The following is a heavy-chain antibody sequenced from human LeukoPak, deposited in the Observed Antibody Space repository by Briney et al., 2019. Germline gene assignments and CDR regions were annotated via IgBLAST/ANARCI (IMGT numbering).Heavy chain of an antibody. CDR1: GDSINSGGYY. Sequence: SETLSLTCTVSGDSINSGGYYWSWIRQHPGKGLEWIGYIYYSGSTYYSPSLRGRVSLSLGTSKNQVSLKLSSVTAADTAVYYCATQANFYDSSGYFHHWGQGTLVTVSS. V-gene: IGHV4-31*03. D-gene: IGHD3-22*01. CDR3: ATQANFYDSSGYFHH. CDR2: IYYSGST. J-gene: IGHJ1*01.